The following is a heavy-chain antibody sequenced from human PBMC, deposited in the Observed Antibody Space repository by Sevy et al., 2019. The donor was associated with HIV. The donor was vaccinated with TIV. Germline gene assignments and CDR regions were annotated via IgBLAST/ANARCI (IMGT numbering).Heavy chain of an antibody. CDR1: GFTFSNNN. D-gene: IGHD6-13*01. CDR2: ISTTSAYI. J-gene: IGHJ6*03. V-gene: IGHV3-21*01. CDR3: ARVEGYSSTWDYYYMDV. Sequence: GGSLRLSCSVSGFTFSNNNMNWVRQAPGKGLEWVSFISTTSAYIYYADSVKGRFTVSRDNAKNFLYLQMNSLRAEDTAVYYCARVEGYSSTWDYYYMDVWGKGTTVTVSS.